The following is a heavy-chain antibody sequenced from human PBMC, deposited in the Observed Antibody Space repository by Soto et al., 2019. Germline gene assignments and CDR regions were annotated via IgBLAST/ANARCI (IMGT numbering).Heavy chain of an antibody. J-gene: IGHJ6*02. D-gene: IGHD3-3*01. V-gene: IGHV1-18*01. CDR3: ARDWDEWLFLTYYYYGMDV. Sequence: GASVKVSCKASGYTFTSYGISWVRQAPGQGLEWMGWISAYNGNTNYAQKLQGRVTMTTDTSTSTAYMELRSLRSDDTAVYYCARDWDEWLFLTYYYYGMDVSGQGTTVTVSS. CDR2: ISAYNGNT. CDR1: GYTFTSYG.